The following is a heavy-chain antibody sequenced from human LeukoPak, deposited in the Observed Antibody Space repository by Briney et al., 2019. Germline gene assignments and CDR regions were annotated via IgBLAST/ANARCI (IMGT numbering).Heavy chain of an antibody. CDR2: MNPNSGNT. CDR1: GYTFTSYD. J-gene: IGHJ4*02. CDR3: ARKYCSSTSCQFDY. Sequence: GASVKVSCKASGYTFTSYDINWVRQATGQGLEWMGWMNPNSGNTGYAQKFQGRVTMTRDTSISTAYMELSSLRSEDTAVYYCARKYCSSTSCQFDYSGQGTLVTASS. V-gene: IGHV1-8*01. D-gene: IGHD2-2*01.